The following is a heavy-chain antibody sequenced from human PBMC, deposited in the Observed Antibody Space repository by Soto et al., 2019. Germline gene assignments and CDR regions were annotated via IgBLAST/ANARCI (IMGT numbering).Heavy chain of an antibody. CDR2: INHSGST. V-gene: IGHV4-34*01. CDR1: GGSFSGYY. Sequence: SETLSLTCAVYGGSFSGYYWSWIRQPPGKGLEWIGEINHSGSTNYNPSLKSRVTISVDTSKNQFSLKLSSVTAADTAVYYCARLRVRIVATYVARGYGMDVWGQGTTVTVSS. J-gene: IGHJ6*02. CDR3: ARLRVRIVATYVARGYGMDV. D-gene: IGHD5-12*01.